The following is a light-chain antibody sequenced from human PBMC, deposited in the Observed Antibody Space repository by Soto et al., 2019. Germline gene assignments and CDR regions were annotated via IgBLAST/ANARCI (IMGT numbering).Light chain of an antibody. V-gene: IGLV1-40*01. Sequence: QSVLTQPPSVSGAPGQRVTISCTGSSSNIGAGYDVHWYQQLPGTAPKLLMYGNSNRPSGVPDRVSGSKSGTSASLAITGLQAEDEADYYCQSYDSSLSGVLFGGGTQLTVL. CDR3: QSYDSSLSGVL. CDR1: SSNIGAGYD. CDR2: GNS. J-gene: IGLJ7*01.